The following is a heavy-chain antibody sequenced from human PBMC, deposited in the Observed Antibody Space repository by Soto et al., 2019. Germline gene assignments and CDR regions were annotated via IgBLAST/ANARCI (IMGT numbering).Heavy chain of an antibody. CDR3: ARRYGGTLDC. Sequence: QEQLQESGPGLVKPSETLSLTCTVSGGSISSYYWSWIRQPPGKGLEWIGYIYYSGSTNYNPSLKSRVTISVDTSKNQFSLKLRSVTAADTAVYYCARRYGGTLDCWGQGTLVTVSS. V-gene: IGHV4-59*08. D-gene: IGHD4-17*01. CDR1: GGSISSYY. CDR2: IYYSGST. J-gene: IGHJ4*02.